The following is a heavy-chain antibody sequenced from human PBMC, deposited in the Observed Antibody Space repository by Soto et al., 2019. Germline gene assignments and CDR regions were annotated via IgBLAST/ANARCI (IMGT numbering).Heavy chain of an antibody. J-gene: IGHJ5*02. CDR1: GDTFSGQY. CDR3: ARGQRFSDWFDP. CDR2: IYSSGNT. D-gene: IGHD3-3*01. V-gene: IGHV4-4*07. Sequence: HSDNLSPTCSVFGDTFSGQYWPWIRKPAGKGLEWIGRIYSSGNTKYNPSLQSRVTMSLDTSNNQFSLRLTSVTAADTAVYYCARGQRFSDWFDPWGQGTLVTVSS.